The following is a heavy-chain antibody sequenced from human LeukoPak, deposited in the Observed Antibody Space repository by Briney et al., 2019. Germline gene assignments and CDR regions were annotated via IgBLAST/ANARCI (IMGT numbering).Heavy chain of an antibody. CDR2: INWNGGST. J-gene: IGHJ6*03. D-gene: IGHD4-23*01. Sequence: GGSLRLSXAASGFTFDDYGMSWVRQAPGKGLEWVSGINWNGGSTGYADSVKGRFTISRDNAKNSLYLQMNSLRAEDTALYYCARVSVGGYYYYYYYMDVWGKGTTVTVSS. CDR1: GFTFDDYG. CDR3: ARVSVGGYYYYYYYMDV. V-gene: IGHV3-20*04.